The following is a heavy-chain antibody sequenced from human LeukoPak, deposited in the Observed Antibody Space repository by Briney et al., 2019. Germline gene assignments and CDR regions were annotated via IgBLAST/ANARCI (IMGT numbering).Heavy chain of an antibody. Sequence: GGSLRLSCAASGFTFSSYWMSWVRQAPGKGLEWVANIKQDGSEKYYVDSVKGRFTISRDNAKNSLYLQMNSLRAEDTAVYYCARGSYYYDSSGYYYFDYWGQGTLVTVSS. J-gene: IGHJ4*02. V-gene: IGHV3-7*01. D-gene: IGHD3-22*01. CDR1: GFTFSSYW. CDR2: IKQDGSEK. CDR3: ARGSYYYDSSGYYYFDY.